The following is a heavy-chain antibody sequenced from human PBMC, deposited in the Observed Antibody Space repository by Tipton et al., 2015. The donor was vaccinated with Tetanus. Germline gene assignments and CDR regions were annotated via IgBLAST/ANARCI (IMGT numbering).Heavy chain of an antibody. Sequence: SLRLSCAASGFIFSSYGIHWVRQAPGKGLEWVAVSWYDGTDKYYADSVKGRFTISRDNSKNTLYPQMNSLRAEDTAVYYCARGADCSGGSCFSGDFDNWGQGTQVTVSS. D-gene: IGHD2-15*01. J-gene: IGHJ4*02. V-gene: IGHV3-33*01. CDR3: ARGADCSGGSCFSGDFDN. CDR2: SWYDGTDK. CDR1: GFIFSSYG.